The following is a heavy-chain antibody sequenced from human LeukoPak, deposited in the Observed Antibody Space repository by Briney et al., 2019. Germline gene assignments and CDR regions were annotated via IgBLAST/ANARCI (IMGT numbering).Heavy chain of an antibody. D-gene: IGHD3-10*01. Sequence: SETLSLTCTVSGGSISSNYWNWIRQPAGKGLEWIGRMHTSGSTNYNPSLKSRVTISVDTSKNQFSLKLSSVTAADTAVYYCARELWFGEGATFDYWGQGTLVTVSS. CDR2: MHTSGST. J-gene: IGHJ4*02. CDR3: ARELWFGEGATFDY. CDR1: GGSISSNY. V-gene: IGHV4-4*07.